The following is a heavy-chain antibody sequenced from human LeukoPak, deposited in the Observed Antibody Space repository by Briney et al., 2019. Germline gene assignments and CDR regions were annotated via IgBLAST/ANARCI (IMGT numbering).Heavy chain of an antibody. D-gene: IGHD2-2*01. CDR1: GYTFTVNY. Sequence: ASVKVSCKPSGYTFTVNYLHWVRQAPGQGLEWVGWMNPNSGVTVYAQNFQGRVTMTRDTSICTAYMELSSLTSDDTAVYYCTRGAGTSWFDYWGQGSLVTVSS. CDR3: TRGAGTSWFDY. V-gene: IGHV1-2*02. CDR2: MNPNSGVT. J-gene: IGHJ4*02.